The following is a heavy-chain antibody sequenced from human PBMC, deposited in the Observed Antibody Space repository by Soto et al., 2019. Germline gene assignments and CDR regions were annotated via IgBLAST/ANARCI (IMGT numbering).Heavy chain of an antibody. J-gene: IGHJ4*02. CDR3: ARDEYYDPSGPPYDY. D-gene: IGHD3-16*01. CDR1: GFTFSSYA. Sequence: GGSPRLSCAASGFTFSSYAMHWVRQAPGKGLEWVAVISSDGTKKSYADSVKGRFTISRDNSKDTLFLQMNSLRTEDTAVYYCARDEYYDPSGPPYDYWGQGSLVTVSS. CDR2: ISSDGTKK. V-gene: IGHV3-30-3*01.